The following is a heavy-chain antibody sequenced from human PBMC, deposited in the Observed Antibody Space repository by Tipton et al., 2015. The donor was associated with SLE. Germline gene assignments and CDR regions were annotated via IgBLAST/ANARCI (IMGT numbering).Heavy chain of an antibody. J-gene: IGHJ6*02. V-gene: IGHV4-4*02. CDR2: INHSGST. CDR1: GDSINSNHW. CDR3: AGGRSYCSSTSCYDYGMDV. Sequence: TLSLTCAVSGDSINSNHWWSWVRQPPGKGLEWIGEINHSGSTNYNPSLKSRVTISVDTSKTQFSLKLSSVTAADTAVYYCAGGRSYCSSTSCYDYGMDVWGQGTTVTVSS. D-gene: IGHD2-2*01.